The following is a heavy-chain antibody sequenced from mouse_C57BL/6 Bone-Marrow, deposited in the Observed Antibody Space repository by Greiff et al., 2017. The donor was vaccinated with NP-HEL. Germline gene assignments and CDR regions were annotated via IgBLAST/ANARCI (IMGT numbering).Heavy chain of an antibody. CDR3: ARPGLGLVAY. Sequence: VQLKQSGGGLVKPGGSLKLSCAASGFTFSDYGMHWVRQAPEKGLEWVAYISSGSSTIYYADTVKGRFTISRDNAKNTLFLQMTSLRSEDTAMYYCARPGLGLVAYWGQGTLVTVSA. J-gene: IGHJ3*01. CDR2: ISSGSSTI. CDR1: GFTFSDYG. V-gene: IGHV5-17*01. D-gene: IGHD4-1*01.